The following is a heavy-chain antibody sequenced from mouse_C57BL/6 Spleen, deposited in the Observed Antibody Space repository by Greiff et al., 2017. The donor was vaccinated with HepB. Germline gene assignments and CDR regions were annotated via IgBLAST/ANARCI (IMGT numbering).Heavy chain of an antibody. J-gene: IGHJ2*01. CDR1: GYTFTDYY. V-gene: IGHV1-26*01. CDR3: ARGNYYGSILDY. Sequence: EVQLQQSGPELVKPGASVKISCKASGYTFTDYYMNWVKQSHGKSLEWIGDINPNNGGTSYNQKFKGKATLTVDKSSSTAYMEIRSLTSEDSAVYYCARGNYYGSILDYWGQGTTLTVSS. CDR2: INPNNGGT. D-gene: IGHD1-1*01.